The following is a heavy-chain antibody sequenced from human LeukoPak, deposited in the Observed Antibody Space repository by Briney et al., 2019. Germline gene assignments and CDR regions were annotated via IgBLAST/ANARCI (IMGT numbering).Heavy chain of an antibody. CDR1: GFTFSSYW. CDR3: ARGGYGANDRYMDA. CDR2: INSNGRST. D-gene: IGHD4-23*01. Sequence: GGSLRLSCAAPGFTFSSYWMYWVRQVPGKGLVWVSRINSNGRSTNYADSVKGRFTISRDNAKNTLYLQMNSLRAEDTAVYYCARGGYGANDRYMDASGKGTTVTVSS. V-gene: IGHV3-74*01. J-gene: IGHJ6*03.